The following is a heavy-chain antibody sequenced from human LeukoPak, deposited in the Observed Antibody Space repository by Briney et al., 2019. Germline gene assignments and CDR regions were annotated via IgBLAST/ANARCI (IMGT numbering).Heavy chain of an antibody. CDR2: ISGSGGST. CDR3: ANPPKAYYDFWSGYGDAFDI. Sequence: GGSLRLSCAASGFTFSSYAMSWVRQAPGKGLEWVSAISGSGGSTYYADSVKGRFTISRDNSKNTLYLQMNSLRAEDTAVYYCANPPKAYYDFWSGYGDAFDIWGQGTMVTVSS. V-gene: IGHV3-23*01. J-gene: IGHJ3*02. D-gene: IGHD3-3*01. CDR1: GFTFSSYA.